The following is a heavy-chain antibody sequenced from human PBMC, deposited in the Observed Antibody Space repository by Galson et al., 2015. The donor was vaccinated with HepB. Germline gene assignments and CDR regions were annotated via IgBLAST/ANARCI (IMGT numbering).Heavy chain of an antibody. CDR1: GDSVSSNGAA. CDR3: ARSAGDLDY. CDR2: TYYRSKWYY. Sequence: CAISGDSVSSNGAAWNWIRRSPSRGLEWLGRTYYRSKWYYGYAVSVKSRITINPDTSKNQFSLHLNSVTPEDTAVYYCARSAGDLDYWGQGILVTVFS. D-gene: IGHD7-27*01. J-gene: IGHJ4*02. V-gene: IGHV6-1*01.